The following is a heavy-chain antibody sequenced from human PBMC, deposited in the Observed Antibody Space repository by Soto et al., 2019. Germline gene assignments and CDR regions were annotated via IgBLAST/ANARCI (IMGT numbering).Heavy chain of an antibody. D-gene: IGHD2-2*01. J-gene: IGHJ6*02. Sequence: QVQLVQSGAEVKKPGSSVNVSCKASGYSFTSYGISWVRRAPGQGLEWMGWISPYNGHTQFVQRFQGRVTMTTDTSTKTAYMELRNLRSDDTAHYYCARDLTIVPATHPRLENYGMDVWGQGTTVIVSS. CDR3: ARDLTIVPATHPRLENYGMDV. V-gene: IGHV1-18*01. CDR2: ISPYNGHT. CDR1: GYSFTSYG.